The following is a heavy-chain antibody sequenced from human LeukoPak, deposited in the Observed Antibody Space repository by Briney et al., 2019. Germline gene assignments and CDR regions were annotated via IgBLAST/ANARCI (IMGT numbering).Heavy chain of an antibody. Sequence: ASVKVSCKASGYTLTSYGISWVRQAPGQGLEWMGWISAYNGNTNYAQKLQGRVTMTTDTSTSTAYMELRSLRSDDTAVYYCARGRPILEWLDQYYFDYWGQGTLVTVSS. V-gene: IGHV1-18*01. D-gene: IGHD3-3*01. CDR2: ISAYNGNT. CDR3: ARGRPILEWLDQYYFDY. J-gene: IGHJ4*02. CDR1: GYTLTSYG.